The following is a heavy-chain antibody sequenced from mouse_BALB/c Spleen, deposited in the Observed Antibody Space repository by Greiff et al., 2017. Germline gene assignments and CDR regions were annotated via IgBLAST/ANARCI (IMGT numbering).Heavy chain of an antibody. D-gene: IGHD2-4*01. CDR1: GFTFSNYW. CDR2: IRLKSNNYAT. CDR3: TRDDYDEEGYWYFDV. V-gene: IGHV6-6*02. J-gene: IGHJ1*01. Sequence: EVKLVESGGGLVQPGGSMKLSCVASGFTFSNYWMNWVRQSPEKGLEWVAEIRLKSNNYATHYAESVKGRFTISRDDSKSSVYLQMNNLRAEDTGIYYCTRDDYDEEGYWYFDVWGAGTTVTVSS.